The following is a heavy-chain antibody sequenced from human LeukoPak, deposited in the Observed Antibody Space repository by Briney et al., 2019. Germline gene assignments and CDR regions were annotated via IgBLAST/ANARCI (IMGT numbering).Heavy chain of an antibody. J-gene: IGHJ3*02. V-gene: IGHV1-2*02. CDR2: INPDSGGT. Sequence: ASVTVSCKASGYTFTDYYLHWVRQAPGQGLEWMGWINPDSGGTNFARKFQDRITMIRDSSISTAYMELNRMRFDDTAIYYCAREKYGVDADVFDIWGQGTMVTVSS. CDR1: GYTFTDYY. D-gene: IGHD2-8*01. CDR3: AREKYGVDADVFDI.